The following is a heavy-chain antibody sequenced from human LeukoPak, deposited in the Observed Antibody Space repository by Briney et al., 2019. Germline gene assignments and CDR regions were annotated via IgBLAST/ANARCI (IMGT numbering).Heavy chain of an antibody. Sequence: SETLSLTCAVYGGSFSGYYWSWIRQPPGKGLEWIGEINHSGSTNYNPSLKSRVTISVDTSRNQFSLKLSSVTAADTAVYYCARGQTTVTLYYFDYWGQGTLVTVSS. J-gene: IGHJ4*02. CDR2: INHSGST. CDR3: ARGQTTVTLYYFDY. CDR1: GGSFSGYY. D-gene: IGHD4-17*01. V-gene: IGHV4-34*01.